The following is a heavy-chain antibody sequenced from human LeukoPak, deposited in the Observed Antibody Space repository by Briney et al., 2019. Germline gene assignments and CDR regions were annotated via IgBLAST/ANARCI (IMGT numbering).Heavy chain of an antibody. V-gene: IGHV3-23*01. CDR2: ISGSGGST. D-gene: IGHD6-19*01. J-gene: IGHJ4*02. CDR1: GFTFSSYA. CDR3: ARVTAVAGTLLDY. Sequence: PGGSLRLSCAASGFTFSSYAMSWVRQAPGKGLEWVSAISGSGGSTYYADSVKGRFTISRDNSKNTLYLQMNSLRAEDTAVYYCARVTAVAGTLLDYWGQGTLVTVSS.